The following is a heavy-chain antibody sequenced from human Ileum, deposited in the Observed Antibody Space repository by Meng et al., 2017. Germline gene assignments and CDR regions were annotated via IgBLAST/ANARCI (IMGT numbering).Heavy chain of an antibody. CDR2: INTNTGNP. J-gene: IGHJ4*02. V-gene: IGHV7-4-1*02. CDR3: ARGDSYGYVGIDY. D-gene: IGHD5-18*01. Sequence: GPRLQSVAEGKKPGSSVKVSCKASGGSFTTYAFSWVRQAPGQGLEWMGWINTNTGNPTYAQGFTGRFVFSLDTSVSTAYLQISSLKAEDTAVYYCARGDSYGYVGIDYWGQGTLVTVSS. CDR1: GGSFTTYA.